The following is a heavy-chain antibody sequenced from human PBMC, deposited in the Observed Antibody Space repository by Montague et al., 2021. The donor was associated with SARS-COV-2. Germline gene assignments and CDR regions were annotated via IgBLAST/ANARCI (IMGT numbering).Heavy chain of an antibody. CDR2: ISYDGSSK. CDR1: GFTFSSYA. CDR3: AIRGGDVVVTIPMDV. Sequence: SLRLSCAASGFTFSSYAMHWVRQAPGKGLEWVAVISYDGSSKYYADSVKGRFTISRDNSKNTLYLQMNSLRAEDTAVYYCAIRGGDVVVTIPMDVWGQGTTVTVSS. D-gene: IGHD5-12*01. J-gene: IGHJ6*02. V-gene: IGHV3-30*04.